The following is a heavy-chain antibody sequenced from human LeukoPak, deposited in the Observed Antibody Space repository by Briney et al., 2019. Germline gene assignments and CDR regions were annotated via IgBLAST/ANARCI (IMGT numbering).Heavy chain of an antibody. CDR3: ARVGRVAVAGTDWFDP. D-gene: IGHD6-19*01. CDR2: ISAYNCNT. Sequence: ASVKVSCKASGYTFTSYGISWVRQAPGQGREWMGWISAYNCNTNYAQKLQGRVTMTTDPSTSTAYMELGSLRSDDTAVYYCARVGRVAVAGTDWFDPWGQGTLVTVSS. V-gene: IGHV1-18*01. CDR1: GYTFTSYG. J-gene: IGHJ5*02.